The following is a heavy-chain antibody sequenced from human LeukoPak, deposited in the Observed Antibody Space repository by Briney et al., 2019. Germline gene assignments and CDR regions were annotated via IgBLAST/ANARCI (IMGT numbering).Heavy chain of an antibody. Sequence: GGSLRLSCAASGFTFSSYGMHWVRQAPGKGPEWVASIWYDGTNKYYVVSVKGRFTISRDNSKNTLSLQMNSLRVEDTAVYYCAKGGDFGDYPTTYYFDYWGQGTLVTVSS. CDR2: IWYDGTNK. D-gene: IGHD4-17*01. CDR3: AKGGDFGDYPTTYYFDY. J-gene: IGHJ4*02. CDR1: GFTFSSYG. V-gene: IGHV3-30*02.